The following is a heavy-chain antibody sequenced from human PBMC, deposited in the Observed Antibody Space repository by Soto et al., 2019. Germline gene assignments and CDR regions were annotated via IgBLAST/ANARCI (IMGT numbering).Heavy chain of an antibody. CDR1: GGTFSSYA. V-gene: IGHV1-69*01. D-gene: IGHD3-22*01. J-gene: IGHJ4*02. CDR2: IIPIFGTA. CDR3: AASYYYDSSGYYRHFDY. Sequence: KVSCKASGGTFSSYAISWVRQAPGQGLEWMGGIIPIFGTANYAQKFQGRVTITADESTSTAYMELSSLRSEDTAVYYCAASYYYDSSGYYRHFDYWGQGTLVTVSS.